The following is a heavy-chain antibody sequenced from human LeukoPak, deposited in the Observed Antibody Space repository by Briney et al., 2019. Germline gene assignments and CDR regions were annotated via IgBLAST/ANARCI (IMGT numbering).Heavy chain of an antibody. CDR2: INHSGST. CDR1: GGSFSGYY. CDR3: ARALSTPPRSDY. J-gene: IGHJ4*02. V-gene: IGHV4-34*01. Sequence: SETLSLTCAVYGGSFSGYYWSCIRQPPGKGLEWIGEINHSGSTNYNPSLKSRVTISVDTSKNQFSLKLSSVTAADTAVYYCARALSTPPRSDYWGQGTLVTVSS. D-gene: IGHD3-16*02.